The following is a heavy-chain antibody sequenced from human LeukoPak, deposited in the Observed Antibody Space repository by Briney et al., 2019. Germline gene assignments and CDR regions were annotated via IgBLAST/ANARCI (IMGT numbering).Heavy chain of an antibody. CDR2: IGTAGDT. CDR3: ARVAKERVGGVYYFDY. Sequence: GGSLRLSCAASGFTFSDYDMHWVRQAPGKGLEWVSAIGTAGDTYYTGSVKGRFTISRENAKNSLYLQMNSLRAGDTAVYYCARVAKERVGGVYYFDYWGQGTLVTVSS. J-gene: IGHJ4*02. CDR1: GFTFSDYD. D-gene: IGHD1-1*01. V-gene: IGHV3-13*01.